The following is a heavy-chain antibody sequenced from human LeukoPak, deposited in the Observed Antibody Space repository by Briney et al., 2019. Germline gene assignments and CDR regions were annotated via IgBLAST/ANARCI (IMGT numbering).Heavy chain of an antibody. CDR2: IYYSGTT. CDR3: ARGPYSYDSSGAFDI. Sequence: SETLSLTCTVSGGSISTTSYFWAWIRQPPGEGLEWIGSIYYSGTTYFNSSLKSRVTISVERSKNHFSLKLSSVTAADTAVYFCARGPYSYDSSGAFDIWGQGTMVTVSS. D-gene: IGHD3-22*01. V-gene: IGHV4-39*02. J-gene: IGHJ3*02. CDR1: GGSISTTSYF.